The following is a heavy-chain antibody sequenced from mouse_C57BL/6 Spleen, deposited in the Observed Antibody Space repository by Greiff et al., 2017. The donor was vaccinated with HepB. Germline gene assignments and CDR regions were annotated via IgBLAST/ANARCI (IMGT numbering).Heavy chain of an antibody. CDR2: IYPGNSDT. CDR3: TRSLDGYYLYYYAMDD. V-gene: IGHV1-5*01. CDR1: GYTFTSYW. J-gene: IGHJ4*01. D-gene: IGHD2-3*01. Sequence: VQLQQSGTVLARPGASVKMSCKPSGYTFTSYWMHWVKQRPGQGLEWIGAIYPGNSDTSYNQKFKGKAKLTAVTSASTAYMELSSLTNEDSAVYYCTRSLDGYYLYYYAMDDGGQGTSVTVSS.